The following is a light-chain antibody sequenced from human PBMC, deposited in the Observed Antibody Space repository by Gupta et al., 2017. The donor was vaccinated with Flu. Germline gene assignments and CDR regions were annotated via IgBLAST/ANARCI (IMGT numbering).Light chain of an antibody. CDR3: MQATHWLYT. V-gene: IGKV2-30*02. Sequence: IACRSSQSLVRSDGNTYLNWFQQRPDQSPRRLIYKISNRDSGVPDRFSGSGSGTDFTLKISRVEAEDVGVYYCMQATHWLYTFGQGTKLEIK. CDR2: KIS. J-gene: IGKJ2*01. CDR1: QSLVRSDGNTY.